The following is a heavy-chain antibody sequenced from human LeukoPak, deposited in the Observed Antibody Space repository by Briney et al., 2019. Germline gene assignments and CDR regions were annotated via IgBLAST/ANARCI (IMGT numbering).Heavy chain of an antibody. Sequence: GGSLRLSCAASRLTFSSYAMHWVRQPPGKGVEWVAVIPYDGNNKYYAHSVRGRFTISRDNSKNTLYLQMNSLRPEDTAVYYCASSRFDWLPYFEYWGQGTLVTVSS. CDR1: RLTFSSYA. CDR3: ASSRFDWLPYFEY. V-gene: IGHV3-30-3*01. J-gene: IGHJ4*02. CDR2: IPYDGNNK. D-gene: IGHD3-9*01.